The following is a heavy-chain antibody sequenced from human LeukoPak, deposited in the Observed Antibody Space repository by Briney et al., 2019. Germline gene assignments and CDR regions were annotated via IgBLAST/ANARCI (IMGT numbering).Heavy chain of an antibody. J-gene: IGHJ5*02. CDR2: INHSGST. D-gene: IGHD3-10*01. Sequence: SETLSLTCAVYGGSFSGYYWSWIRQPPGKGLGWIGEINHSGSTNYNPSLKSRVTISVDTSKNQFSLKLSSVTAADTAVYYCARHTNYYGSGSYYNWFDPWGQGTLVTVSS. CDR1: GGSFSGYY. V-gene: IGHV4-34*01. CDR3: ARHTNYYGSGSYYNWFDP.